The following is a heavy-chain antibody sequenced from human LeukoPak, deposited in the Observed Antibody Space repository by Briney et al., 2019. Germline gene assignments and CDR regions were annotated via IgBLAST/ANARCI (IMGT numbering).Heavy chain of an antibody. D-gene: IGHD3-22*01. V-gene: IGHV3-23*01. J-gene: IGHJ4*02. CDR3: ARGYYYDSSGTFDY. CDR1: GFTFSSYA. CDR2: ISGSGGST. Sequence: GGSLRLSCAASGFTFSSYAMSCVRQAPGKGLEWGSAISGSGGSTYYADSVKGRFTISRDNSKNTLYLQMNSLRAEDTAVYYCARGYYYDSSGTFDYWGQGTLVTVSS.